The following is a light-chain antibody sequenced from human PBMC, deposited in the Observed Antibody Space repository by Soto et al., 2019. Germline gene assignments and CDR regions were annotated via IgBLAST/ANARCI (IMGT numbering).Light chain of an antibody. CDR2: DAY. J-gene: IGKJ3*01. Sequence: EIVFTQSPATPSFSPGGRAPLSCRASQSVNNYLAWYQQRPGQAHRLLIYDAYNRATGIQARFSGSGSGTDFTLTISSLEPEDFAVYYCQHRNNRPFSFGPGTKVDIK. V-gene: IGKV3-11*01. CDR3: QHRNNRPFS. CDR1: QSVNNY.